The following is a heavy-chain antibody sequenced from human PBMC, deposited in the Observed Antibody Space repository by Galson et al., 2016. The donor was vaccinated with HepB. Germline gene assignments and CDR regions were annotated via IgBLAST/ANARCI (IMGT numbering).Heavy chain of an antibody. CDR1: GFIFSSHD. J-gene: IGHJ4*02. Sequence: SLRLSCAGSGFIFSSHDMTWVRQAPGKGPEWLAFISASGSTISYADSLRGRFTVSRDNAKNSLFLQMNRLGDEDTVTYFCARHFTGWSCFDYWGLGTLVTVSS. CDR3: ARHFTGWSCFDY. V-gene: IGHV3-48*02. D-gene: IGHD6-19*01. CDR2: ISASGSTI.